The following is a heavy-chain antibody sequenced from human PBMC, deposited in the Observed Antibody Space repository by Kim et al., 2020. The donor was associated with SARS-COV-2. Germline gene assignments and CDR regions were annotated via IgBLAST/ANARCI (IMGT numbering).Heavy chain of an antibody. J-gene: IGHJ4*02. CDR2: INHSGST. V-gene: IGHV4-34*01. D-gene: IGHD6-6*01. CDR3: ARRRAARGVKHFDY. CDR1: GGSFSGYY. Sequence: SETLSLTCAVYGGSFSGYYWSWIRQPPGKGLEWIGEINHSGSTNYNPSLKSRVTISVDTSKNQFSLKLSSVTAADTAVYYCARRRAARGVKHFDYWGQGTLVTVSS.